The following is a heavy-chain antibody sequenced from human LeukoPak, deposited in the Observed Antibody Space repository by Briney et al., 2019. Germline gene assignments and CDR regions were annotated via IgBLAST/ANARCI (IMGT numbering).Heavy chain of an antibody. CDR3: AKEAADIVVVPAAMMDS. V-gene: IGHV3-23*01. J-gene: IGHJ5*01. CDR1: GFTFSSYA. Sequence: PGGSLRLSCAASGFTFSSYAMSWVRQAPGKGLEWVSAISGSGGTTYYANSVKGGFTISRDNSKNTLYLQMNSLRAEDTAVYYCAKEAADIVVVPAAMMDSWGQGTLVTVSS. D-gene: IGHD2-2*01. CDR2: ISGSGGTT.